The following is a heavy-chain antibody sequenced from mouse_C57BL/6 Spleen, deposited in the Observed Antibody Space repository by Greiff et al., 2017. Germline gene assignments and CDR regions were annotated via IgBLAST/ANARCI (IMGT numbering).Heavy chain of an antibody. CDR2: ISYDGSN. V-gene: IGHV3-6*01. J-gene: IGHJ2*01. D-gene: IGHD4-1*01. CDR3: ARDGELGHFDY. Sequence: EVLLVESGPGLVKPSQSLSLTCSVTGYSITSCYYWNWIRQFPGNKLEWMGYISYDGSNNYNPSLKNRISITRDTSKNQFFLKLNSVTTEDTATYYCARDGELGHFDYWGQGTTLTVSS. CDR1: GYSITSCYY.